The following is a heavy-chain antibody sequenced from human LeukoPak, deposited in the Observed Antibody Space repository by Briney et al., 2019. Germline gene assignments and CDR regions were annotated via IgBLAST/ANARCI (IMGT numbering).Heavy chain of an antibody. CDR3: ARAEDVEMATELDY. V-gene: IGHV1-69*04. D-gene: IGHD5-24*01. CDR1: GGTFSSYA. J-gene: IGHJ4*02. CDR2: IIPIFGIA. Sequence: SVKVSCKASGGTFSSYAISWVRQAPGQGLEWMGRIIPIFGIANYAQKFQGRVTITADKSTSTAYMELSSLRSEDTAVYYCARAEDVEMATELDYWGQGTLVTVSS.